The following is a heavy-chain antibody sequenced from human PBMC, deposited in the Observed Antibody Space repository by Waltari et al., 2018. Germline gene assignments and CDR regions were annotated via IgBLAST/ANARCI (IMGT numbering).Heavy chain of an antibody. J-gene: IGHJ4*02. D-gene: IGHD5-18*01. Sequence: QVQLQESGPGLLKPSETLSLTCSVSGDSMRSYYWSWIRQSPEKGLEWIGYIYTTGSTNYNPSLESRVSISLETSKNQFSLNLYSVIAADTAVYYCARRELDSYGGYYFDYWGQGVLVTVSS. V-gene: IGHV4-4*08. CDR1: GDSMRSYY. CDR3: ARRELDSYGGYYFDY. CDR2: IYTTGST.